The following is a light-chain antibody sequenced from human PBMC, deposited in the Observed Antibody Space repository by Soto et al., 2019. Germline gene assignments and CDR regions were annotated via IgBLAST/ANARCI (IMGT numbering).Light chain of an antibody. CDR3: QQYNTYWKM. CDR1: QYVGSR. V-gene: IGKV3-11*01. CDR2: YMS. Sequence: EIVLTHSPATLSSSPGETATLSCRSSQYVGSRLAWYQHKPGQAPRLLIYYMSKRATGIPARFSGSGSGTEFTLTISSLQPDDFATYYCQQYNTYWKMFGQGTKVDI. J-gene: IGKJ1*01.